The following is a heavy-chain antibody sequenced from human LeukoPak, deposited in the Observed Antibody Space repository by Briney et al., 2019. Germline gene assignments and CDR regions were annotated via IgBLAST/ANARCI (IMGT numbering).Heavy chain of an antibody. V-gene: IGHV1-2*06. D-gene: IGHD2-2*01. Sequence: ASVKVSCKASGYTFTGYYMHWVRQAPGQGLEWMGRINPNSGGTNYAQKFQGRVTMTRDTSISAAYMELSRLRSDDTAVYYCARPHCSSTSCYAETQNWFDPWGQGTLVTVSS. CDR1: GYTFTGYY. CDR2: INPNSGGT. J-gene: IGHJ5*02. CDR3: ARPHCSSTSCYAETQNWFDP.